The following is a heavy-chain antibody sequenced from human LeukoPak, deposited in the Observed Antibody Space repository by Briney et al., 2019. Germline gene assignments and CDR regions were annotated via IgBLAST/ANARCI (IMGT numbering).Heavy chain of an antibody. CDR2: IKQDGSEK. J-gene: IGHJ2*01. CDR1: GFTFSSYW. V-gene: IGHV3-7*03. CDR3: AKDSREWLQQGHFDL. D-gene: IGHD3-3*01. Sequence: GGSLRLSCAASGFTFSSYWMSWVRQAPGKGLEWVANIKQDGSEKYYADSVKGRFTISRDNAKNSLYLQMNSLRAEDTALYYCAKDSREWLQQGHFDLWGRGTLVTVSS.